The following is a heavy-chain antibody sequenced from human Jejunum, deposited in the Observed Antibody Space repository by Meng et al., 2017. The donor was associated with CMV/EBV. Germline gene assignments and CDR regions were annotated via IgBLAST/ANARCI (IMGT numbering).Heavy chain of an antibody. D-gene: IGHD6-13*01. CDR3: ARELGSRSPHYNRFDS. CDR2: IGGSGSSI. V-gene: IGHV3-48*03. CDR1: SFSSHE. Sequence: SFSSHEINWGRQGPGKGLEWISYIGGSGSSIIYADSVKGRFTVSRDNANQSVYLEMKSLRAEDTGVYYCARELGSRSPHYNRFDSWGQGTLVTVSS. J-gene: IGHJ5*01.